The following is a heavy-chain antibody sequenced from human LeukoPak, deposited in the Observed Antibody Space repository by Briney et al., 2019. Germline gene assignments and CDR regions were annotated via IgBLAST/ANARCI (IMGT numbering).Heavy chain of an antibody. CDR2: ISAYNGNT. V-gene: IGHV1-18*01. D-gene: IGHD6-13*01. Sequence: ASVEVSCKASGYTFTSYGISWVRQAPGQGLEWMGWISAYNGNTNYAQKLQGRVTMTTDTSTSTAYMELRSPRSDDTAVYYCARSHSSSSFHWFDPWGQGTLVTVSS. CDR3: ARSHSSSSFHWFDP. J-gene: IGHJ5*02. CDR1: GYTFTSYG.